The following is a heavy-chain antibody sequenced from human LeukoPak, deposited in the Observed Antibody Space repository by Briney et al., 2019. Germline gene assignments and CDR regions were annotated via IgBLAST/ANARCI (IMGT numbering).Heavy chain of an antibody. CDR3: AELGITMIGGV. D-gene: IGHD3-10*02. V-gene: IGHV3-48*03. J-gene: IGHJ6*04. Sequence: PGGSLRLSCAASGFTFSSFEMNWVRQAPGKGLEWVSYITSSGSTTHYADSVEGRFTISRDNAKNSLYLQMNSLRAEDTAVYYCAELGITMIGGVWGKGTTVTISS. CDR2: ITSSGSTT. CDR1: GFTFSSFE.